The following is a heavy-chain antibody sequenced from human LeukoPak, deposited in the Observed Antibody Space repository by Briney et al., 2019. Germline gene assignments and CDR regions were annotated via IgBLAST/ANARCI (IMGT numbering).Heavy chain of an antibody. D-gene: IGHD3-22*01. Sequence: ASVKVSCKASGYTFTSYGISWVRQAPGQGLEWMGWISAYNGNTNYAQKLQGRVTMTTDTSTSTAYMELRSLRSDDTAVYYCAKLYYDSSRYYYFDYWGQGTLATVSS. CDR3: AKLYYDSSRYYYFDY. CDR1: GYTFTSYG. J-gene: IGHJ4*02. CDR2: ISAYNGNT. V-gene: IGHV1-18*01.